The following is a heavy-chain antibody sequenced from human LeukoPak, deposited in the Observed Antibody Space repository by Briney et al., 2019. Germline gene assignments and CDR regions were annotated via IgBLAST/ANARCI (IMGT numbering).Heavy chain of an antibody. V-gene: IGHV3-53*01. J-gene: IGHJ3*02. CDR3: TKGTFDI. CDR2: MDPDGVT. CDR1: GFTVSINY. Sequence: GGSLRLSCAGSGFTVSINYMSWVHQAQGKGLEWVSFMDPDGVTSYADSVKGRFTISRDNSKNTLYLQLSTLRAEDTAIYYCTKGTFDIWGQGTMVTVSS.